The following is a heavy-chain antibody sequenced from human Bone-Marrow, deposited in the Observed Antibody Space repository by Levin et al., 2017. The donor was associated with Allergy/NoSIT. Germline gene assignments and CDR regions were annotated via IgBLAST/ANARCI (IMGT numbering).Heavy chain of an antibody. V-gene: IGHV4-30-4*01. D-gene: IGHD6-13*01. CDR1: GGSITSADYS. CDR2: IYYSGST. CDR3: ATSVAGRSDF. Sequence: RSQTLSLTCTVSGGSITSADYSWTWIRQPPGKGLEWIGYIYYSGSTYYNPSLKSRISISVDPSKNQFSLRLTSVTAADTAVYYCATSVAGRSDFWGQGSLITVSS. J-gene: IGHJ4*02.